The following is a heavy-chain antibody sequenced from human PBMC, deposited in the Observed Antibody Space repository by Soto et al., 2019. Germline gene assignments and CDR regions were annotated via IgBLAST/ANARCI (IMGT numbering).Heavy chain of an antibody. V-gene: IGHV3-23*01. Sequence: EVQLLESGGGLAQPGGSLRLSCAASGFTFSSFAMSWVRQAPGKGLEWVSGISGSGGSTYYADSVKGRFTISRDNSKTTLYLQMNSLRAEDTAVYYCAKLDLGYCSSTSCRAFDPWGQGALVTVSS. CDR1: GFTFSSFA. J-gene: IGHJ5*02. CDR3: AKLDLGYCSSTSCRAFDP. CDR2: ISGSGGST. D-gene: IGHD2-2*01.